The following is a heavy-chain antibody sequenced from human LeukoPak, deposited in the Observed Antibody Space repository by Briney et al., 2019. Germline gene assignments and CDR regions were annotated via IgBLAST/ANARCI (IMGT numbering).Heavy chain of an antibody. CDR1: GGSISSSSYY. J-gene: IGHJ4*02. CDR3: GIGHCSSTSCSPFDY. Sequence: SETLSLTCTVSGGSISSSSYYWGWIRQPPGKGLEWIGSIYYSGSTYYNPSLKSRVTISVDTSKNQFSLKLSSVTAADTAVYYCGIGHCSSTSCSPFDYWGQGTLVTVSS. CDR2: IYYSGST. D-gene: IGHD2-2*01. V-gene: IGHV4-39*01.